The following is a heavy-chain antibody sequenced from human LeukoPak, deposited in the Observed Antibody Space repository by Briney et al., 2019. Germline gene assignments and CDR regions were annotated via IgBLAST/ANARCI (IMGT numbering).Heavy chain of an antibody. CDR2: ISYDGSNK. CDR3: AELGITMIGGV. D-gene: IGHD3-10*02. Sequence: GGSLRLSCAASGFPFSDYGMHWVRQAPGKGLEWVAVISYDGSNKYYADSVKGRFTISRDNAKNSPYLQMNSLRAEDTAVYYCAELGITMIGGVWGKGTTVTISS. V-gene: IGHV3-30*18. CDR1: GFPFSDYG. J-gene: IGHJ6*04.